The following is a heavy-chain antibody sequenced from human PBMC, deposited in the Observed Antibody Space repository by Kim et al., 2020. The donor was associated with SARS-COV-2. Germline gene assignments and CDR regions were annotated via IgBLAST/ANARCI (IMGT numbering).Heavy chain of an antibody. CDR1: GGSVTSSSYY. Sequence: SETLSLTCTVSGGSVTSSSYYWGWIRQPPGKGLEWIGSIFYSGSAYYNPSLKSRVSISIDTSKNHFSLKVTSVTAADTAEYYCARHCSHGDFASIYFDSWGQGTLVTVSS. CDR2: IFYSGSA. V-gene: IGHV4-39*01. D-gene: IGHD4-17*01. J-gene: IGHJ4*02. CDR3: ARHCSHGDFASIYFDS.